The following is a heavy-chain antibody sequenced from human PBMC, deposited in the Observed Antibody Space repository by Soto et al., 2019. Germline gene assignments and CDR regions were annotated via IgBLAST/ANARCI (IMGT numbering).Heavy chain of an antibody. CDR3: ARVRSCSGGSCYPRFDH. Sequence: QVQLQESGPGLVKPSQTLSLTCTVSGGSISSGGYYWSWIRQHPGKGLEWLGYIYYSGSTYYNTSLKSRVTISVAMSKNQFSLKLSSVTAADTAVYYCARVRSCSGGSCYPRFDHWGQGTLVTVSS. CDR2: IYYSGST. J-gene: IGHJ5*02. V-gene: IGHV4-31*03. D-gene: IGHD2-15*01. CDR1: GGSISSGGYY.